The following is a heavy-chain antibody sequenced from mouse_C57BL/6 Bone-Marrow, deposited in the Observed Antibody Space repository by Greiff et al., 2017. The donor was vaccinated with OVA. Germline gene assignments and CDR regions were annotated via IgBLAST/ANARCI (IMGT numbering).Heavy chain of an antibody. CDR3: TLYGSSYGYFDV. CDR1: GFNIKDDY. D-gene: IGHD1-1*01. CDR2: IDPENGDT. Sequence: VQLQQSGAELVRPGASVKLSCTASGFNIKDDYMHWVKQRPEQGLEWIGWIDPENGDTEYASKFQGKATITADTSSNTAYLQLSSLTSVDTAVYYCTLYGSSYGYFDVWGTGTTVTVSS. J-gene: IGHJ1*03. V-gene: IGHV14-4*01.